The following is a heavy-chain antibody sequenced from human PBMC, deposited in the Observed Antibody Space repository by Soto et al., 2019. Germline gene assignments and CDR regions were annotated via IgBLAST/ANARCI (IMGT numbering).Heavy chain of an antibody. J-gene: IGHJ4*02. D-gene: IGHD3-10*01. V-gene: IGHV4-59*01. CDR3: ARLNYYGSGSYPSDY. Sequence: SETLSLTCTVSGGSISSYYWSWIRQPPGKGLEWIGYIYYSGSTNYNPSLKSRVTISVDTSKNQFSLKLSSVTAADTAVYYCARLNYYGSGSYPSDYWGQGTLVTVSS. CDR2: IYYSGST. CDR1: GGSISSYY.